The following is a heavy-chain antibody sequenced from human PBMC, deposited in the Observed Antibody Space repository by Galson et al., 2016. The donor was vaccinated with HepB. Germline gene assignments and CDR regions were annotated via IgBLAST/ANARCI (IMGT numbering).Heavy chain of an antibody. V-gene: IGHV4-39*01. Sequence: SETLSLTCTVSGDSISSNNYYWGWIRHSPGKGLEWIGNVYHTGSTYYNPSLKSRVAISVDTSKNQFSLKRNSLTAADTAVFYCERGVFVGVLSLSFDYWGQGALVTVSS. CDR1: GDSISSNNYY. CDR2: VYHTGST. D-gene: IGHD3-3*01. CDR3: ERGVFVGVLSLSFDY. J-gene: IGHJ4*02.